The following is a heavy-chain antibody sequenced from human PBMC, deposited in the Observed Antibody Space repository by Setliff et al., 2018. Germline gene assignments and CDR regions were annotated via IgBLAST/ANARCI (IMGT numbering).Heavy chain of an antibody. J-gene: IGHJ4*02. CDR3: AREGGASYGGQSYLDY. CDR2: IYYGGST. V-gene: IGHV4-59*01. CDR1: GGSISDYY. D-gene: IGHD4-17*01. Sequence: PSETLSLTCTVSGGSISDYYWSWIRQAPGKGLEWIGYIYYGGSTNYNPSLNSRVAISVDTSENQFSLKLSSVTAADTAVYYCAREGGASYGGQSYLDYWGQGTLVTVSS.